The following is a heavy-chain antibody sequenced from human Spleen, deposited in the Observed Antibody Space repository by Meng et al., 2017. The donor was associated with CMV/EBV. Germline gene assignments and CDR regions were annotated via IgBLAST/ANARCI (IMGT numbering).Heavy chain of an antibody. V-gene: IGHV3-53*01. Sequence: LRLSCAASGLTVSSKYMSWVRQAPGKGLEWVSVIYSNNNTYYADSVKGRFTISRDNSKNTLYFQMNSLRPEATAVYYCARVLGLHFDYWGRGTLVTVSS. CDR1: GLTVSSKY. CDR2: IYSNNNT. D-gene: IGHD2-21*02. J-gene: IGHJ4*02. CDR3: ARVLGLHFDY.